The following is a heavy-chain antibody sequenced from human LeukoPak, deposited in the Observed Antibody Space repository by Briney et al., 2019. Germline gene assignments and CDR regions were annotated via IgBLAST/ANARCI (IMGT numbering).Heavy chain of an antibody. Sequence: PGGSLRLSCAASGFTFSSYNMNWVRQAPGKGLEWVSGISGSGGSTYYADSVKGRFTISRDNSKNTLYLRMNSLRVEDTAVYYCAKELRYSSGWFEFDYWGQGTLVTVSS. CDR3: AKELRYSSGWFEFDY. D-gene: IGHD6-19*01. V-gene: IGHV3-23*01. J-gene: IGHJ4*02. CDR2: ISGSGGST. CDR1: GFTFSSYN.